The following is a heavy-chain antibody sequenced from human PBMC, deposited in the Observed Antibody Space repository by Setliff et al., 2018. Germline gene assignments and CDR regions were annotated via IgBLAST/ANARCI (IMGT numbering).Heavy chain of an antibody. CDR1: GGSISSSSYY. CDR3: ASVEEDYYDSSGYFLPGYYFDY. J-gene: IGHJ4*02. V-gene: IGHV4-39*07. D-gene: IGHD3-22*01. CDR2: IYYSGST. Sequence: SETLSLTCTVSGGSISSSSYYWGWIRQPPWKGLEWIGIIYYSGSTYYNPSLKSRVTISVDTSKNQFSLKLSSVTAADTAVYYCASVEEDYYDSSGYFLPGYYFDYWGQGTLVTVSS.